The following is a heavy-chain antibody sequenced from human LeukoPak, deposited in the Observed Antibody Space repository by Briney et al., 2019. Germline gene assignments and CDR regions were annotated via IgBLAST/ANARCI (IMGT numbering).Heavy chain of an antibody. J-gene: IGHJ4*02. CDR3: TRRPYSSSWYYFDY. CDR2: IKQDGTEE. CDR1: GLSISSYW. V-gene: IGHV3-7*01. Sequence: GGSLRLSCVVSGLSISSYWMSWVRQAPGKGLEWVANIKQDGTEENYVDSVKGRFTISRDNAKNSLYLQMSSLRVEDTAVYYCTRRPYSSSWYYFDYWGQGILVTVSS. D-gene: IGHD6-13*01.